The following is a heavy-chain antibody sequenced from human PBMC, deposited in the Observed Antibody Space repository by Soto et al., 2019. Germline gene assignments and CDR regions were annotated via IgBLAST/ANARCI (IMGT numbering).Heavy chain of an antibody. CDR2: IKEDGSEK. Sequence: EVQLVESGGGLVQPGGSLRLSCAASGFTFSTYWMTWVRQAPGKGLEWVANIKEDGSEKNYVDSVKGRFTISRDNAKNSLYLQINSLRVEDPAVYYCARLRYSDHWGQGTLVTVSS. V-gene: IGHV3-7*01. CDR1: GFTFSTYW. J-gene: IGHJ4*02. CDR3: ARLRYSDH.